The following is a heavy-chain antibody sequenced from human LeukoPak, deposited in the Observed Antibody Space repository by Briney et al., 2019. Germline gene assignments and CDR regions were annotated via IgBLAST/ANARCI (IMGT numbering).Heavy chain of an antibody. J-gene: IGHJ4*02. Sequence: GGSLRLSCAASGXTFSSYAVSWVRQAPGKGLEWVSAFSGSGGSTFYADSVKGRFTISRDNSKNTLYLQMNSLRAEDTAVYYCAREDIVVVVAATSFDYWGQGTLVTVSS. CDR1: GXTFSSYA. V-gene: IGHV3-23*01. CDR2: FSGSGGST. CDR3: AREDIVVVVAATSFDY. D-gene: IGHD2-15*01.